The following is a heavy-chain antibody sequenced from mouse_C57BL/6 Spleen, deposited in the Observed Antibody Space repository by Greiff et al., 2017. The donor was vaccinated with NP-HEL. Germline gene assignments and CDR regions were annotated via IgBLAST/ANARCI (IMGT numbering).Heavy chain of an antibody. CDR1: GFNIKDYY. V-gene: IGHV14-1*01. J-gene: IGHJ3*01. Sequence: VQLQQSGAELVRPGASVKLSCTASGFNIKDYYMHWVKQRPEQGLEWIGRIDPEDGDTEYAPKFQGKATMTADTSSNTAYLQLSSLTSEDTAVYYCTTQANRSPFAYWGQGTLVTVSA. D-gene: IGHD1-1*01. CDR3: TTQANRSPFAY. CDR2: IDPEDGDT.